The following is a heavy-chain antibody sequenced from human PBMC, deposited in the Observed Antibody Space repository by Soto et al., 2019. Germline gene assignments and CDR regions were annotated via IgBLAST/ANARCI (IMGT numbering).Heavy chain of an antibody. D-gene: IGHD6-13*01. V-gene: IGHV1-69*13. J-gene: IGHJ4*02. CDR2: IIPIFGTA. Sequence: AASVKVSCKASGGTFSSYAISWVRQAPGQGLEWMGGIIPIFGTANYAQKFQGRVTITADESTSTAYMELSSLRSEDTAVYYCARDGSDSSSWYNYFDYWGQGTLVTVSS. CDR3: ARDGSDSSSWYNYFDY. CDR1: GGTFSSYA.